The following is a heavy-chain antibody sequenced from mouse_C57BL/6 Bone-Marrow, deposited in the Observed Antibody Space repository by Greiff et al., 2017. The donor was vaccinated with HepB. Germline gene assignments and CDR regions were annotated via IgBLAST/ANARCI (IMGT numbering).Heavy chain of an antibody. V-gene: IGHV2-9-1*01. CDR2: IWTGGGT. Sequence: VKLMESGPGLVAPSQSLSITCTVSGFSLTSYAISWVRQPPGKGLEWLGVIWTGGGTNYNSALKSRLSISKDNSKSQVFLKMNSLQTDDTARYYCARNRDYYGSSEFAYWGQGTLVTVSA. J-gene: IGHJ3*01. CDR3: ARNRDYYGSSEFAY. D-gene: IGHD1-1*01. CDR1: GFSLTSYA.